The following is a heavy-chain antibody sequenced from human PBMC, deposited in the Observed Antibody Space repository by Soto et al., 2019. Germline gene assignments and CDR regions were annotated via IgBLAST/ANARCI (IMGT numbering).Heavy chain of an antibody. CDR3: ARGLGYCSGGSCYSDY. Sequence: EVQLVESGGGLVQPGGSLGLSCAASGFTFSTYSMNWVRQAPGKGLEWVSYISISSSTIYYADSVKGRFTISRDNAKNSLYLQMNSLRDEDTAVYYCARGLGYCSGGSCYSDYWGQGTLVTVSS. CDR1: GFTFSTYS. D-gene: IGHD2-15*01. V-gene: IGHV3-48*02. J-gene: IGHJ4*02. CDR2: ISISSSTI.